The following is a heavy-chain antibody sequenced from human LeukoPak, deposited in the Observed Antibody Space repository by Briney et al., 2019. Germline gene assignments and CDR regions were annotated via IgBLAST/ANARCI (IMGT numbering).Heavy chain of an antibody. CDR2: IKQDGSEK. J-gene: IGHJ6*02. V-gene: IGHV3-7*01. CDR1: GFTFSSFW. D-gene: IGHD3-10*01. Sequence: GGSLRLSCAASGFTFSSFWMSWVRQAPGKGLEWVANIKQDGSEKYYGDSVKGRFTISRDNAKNSLFLYMNSLRGEDTAVYYCAREDAVSGGGEYFYYGMDVWGQGTTVTVSS. CDR3: AREDAVSGGGEYFYYGMDV.